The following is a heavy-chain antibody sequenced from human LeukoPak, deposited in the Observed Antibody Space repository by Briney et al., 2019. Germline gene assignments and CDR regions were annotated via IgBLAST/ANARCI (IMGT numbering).Heavy chain of an antibody. CDR1: GFTFSNAW. D-gene: IGHD3-3*01. V-gene: IGHV3-15*01. J-gene: IGHJ6*03. Sequence: GGSLRLSCAASGFTFSNAWMSWVRQAPGKGLEWVGRIKSKTDGGTTDYAAPVKGRFTISRDDSKNTLYLQMNSLKTEDTAVYYCTTDWTDTIFGVLFPGGYYYYYMDVWGKGTTVTVSS. CDR3: TTDWTDTIFGVLFPGGYYYYYMDV. CDR2: IKSKTDGGTT.